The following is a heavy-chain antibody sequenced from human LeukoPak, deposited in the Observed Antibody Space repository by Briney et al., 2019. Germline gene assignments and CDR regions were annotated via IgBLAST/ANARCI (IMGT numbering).Heavy chain of an antibody. Sequence: ASVKVSCKASGGTFSNSAMQWVRQARGQRLEWIGWIIVGSGRTHYAQNLQERVTITRDMSTNTAYMELSSLRSDDTAVYYCAAELYSGSYGRCCSFAFWGQGTPVTVSS. CDR2: IIVGSGRT. D-gene: IGHD1-26*01. J-gene: IGHJ4*02. CDR1: GGTFSNSA. V-gene: IGHV1-58*02. CDR3: AAELYSGSYGRCCSFAF.